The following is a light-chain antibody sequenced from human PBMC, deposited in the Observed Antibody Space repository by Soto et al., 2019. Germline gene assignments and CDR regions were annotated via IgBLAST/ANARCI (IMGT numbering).Light chain of an antibody. CDR1: QDISDN. CDR2: GSS. CDR3: LQYYGWPRT. Sequence: EILMTQSPATLSMSPGERATLSCRASQDISDNLDWYQHRPGPAPRLLIYGSSDRATGIPRRFSGSGSGTEFILTISSLPSEYFAHYYWLQYYGWPRTFGLGTKVEIK. V-gene: IGKV3-15*01. J-gene: IGKJ1*01.